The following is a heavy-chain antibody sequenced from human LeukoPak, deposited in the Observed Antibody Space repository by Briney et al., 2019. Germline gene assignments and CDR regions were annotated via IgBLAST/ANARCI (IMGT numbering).Heavy chain of an antibody. CDR1: GFTFSSYA. J-gene: IGHJ3*02. Sequence: GGSLRLSCAASGFTFSSYAMNWVRQAPGKGLEWVGRIKSRTYGGTADYAAPVKGRFTISRDDSKNTLYLQMKSLKTEDTAMYYCTTEGYGDAFDIWGPGTMVTVSS. CDR3: TTEGYGDAFDI. V-gene: IGHV3-15*05. CDR2: IKSRTYGGTA. D-gene: IGHD2-15*01.